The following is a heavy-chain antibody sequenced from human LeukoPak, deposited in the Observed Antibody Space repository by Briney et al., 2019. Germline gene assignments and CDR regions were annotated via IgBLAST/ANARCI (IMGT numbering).Heavy chain of an antibody. J-gene: IGHJ4*02. CDR3: ARDPSLDY. Sequence: GGSLRLSCAASGFTFSSYAMSWVRQAPGKGLEWVSGISGSGGYTYYADSVKGRFTISRDNAKNSLYLQMNSLRAEDTAVYYCARDPSLDYWGQGTLVTVSS. CDR1: GFTFSSYA. CDR2: ISGSGGYT. V-gene: IGHV3-23*01.